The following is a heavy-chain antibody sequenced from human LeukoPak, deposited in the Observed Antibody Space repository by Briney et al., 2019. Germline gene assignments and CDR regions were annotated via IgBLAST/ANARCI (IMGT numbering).Heavy chain of an antibody. D-gene: IGHD5-18*01. V-gene: IGHV3-11*05. J-gene: IGHJ4*02. CDR2: ISSSSSYT. CDR1: GFTFSDYY. CDR3: ARVWVDTAMVSPFDY. Sequence: GGSLRLSCAASGFTFSDYYMSWIRQAPGKGLEWVSDISSSSSYTNYADSVKGRFTISRDNAKNSLYLQMNSLRAEDTAVYYCARVWVDTAMVSPFDYWGQGTLVTVSS.